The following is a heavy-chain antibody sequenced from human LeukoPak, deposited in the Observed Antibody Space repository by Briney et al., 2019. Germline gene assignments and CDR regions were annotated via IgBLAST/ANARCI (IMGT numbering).Heavy chain of an antibody. CDR3: ASGPYTGYYYMDV. CDR1: GFTFSSYS. Sequence: GGSLRLSCAASGFTFSSYSMNWVRQAPGKGLEWVSYISSSSSTIYYADSVKGRFTISRDNAKNPLYLQMNSLRAEDTAVYYCASGPYTGYYYMDVWGKGTTVTVSS. CDR2: ISSSSSTI. J-gene: IGHJ6*03. V-gene: IGHV3-48*04. D-gene: IGHD1-14*01.